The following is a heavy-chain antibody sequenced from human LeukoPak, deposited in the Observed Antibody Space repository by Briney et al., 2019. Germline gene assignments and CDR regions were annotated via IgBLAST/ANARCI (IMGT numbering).Heavy chain of an antibody. J-gene: IGHJ3*02. CDR3: ARNGLWIQNAFDI. CDR1: GGSFSGYY. CDR2: INHSGST. D-gene: IGHD5-18*01. Sequence: SETLSLTCAVYGGSFSGYYWSWIRQPPGKGLEWIGEINHSGSTNYNPSLKSRVTISVDTSKNQFSLKLSSVTAADTAVYYCARNGLWIQNAFDIWGQGTMVTVSS. V-gene: IGHV4-34*01.